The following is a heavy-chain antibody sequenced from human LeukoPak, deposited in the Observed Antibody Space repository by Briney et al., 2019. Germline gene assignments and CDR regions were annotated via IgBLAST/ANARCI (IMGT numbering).Heavy chain of an antibody. V-gene: IGHV3-30*03. CDR3: ARDGILSSGYLDY. D-gene: IGHD3-22*01. Sequence: GGSLRLSCAASGFTFSSYGMHWVRQAPGKGLEWVAVISYDGSNKYYADSVKGRFTISRDNSKNTLYLQMNSLRAEDTAVYYCARDGILSSGYLDYWGQGTLVTVSS. CDR1: GFTFSSYG. J-gene: IGHJ4*02. CDR2: ISYDGSNK.